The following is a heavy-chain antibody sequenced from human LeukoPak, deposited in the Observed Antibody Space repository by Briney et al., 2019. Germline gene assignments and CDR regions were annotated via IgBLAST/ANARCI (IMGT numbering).Heavy chain of an antibody. CDR2: ISGSGGST. CDR3: AKDPKRSHDYDFWSGFGYAHDY. J-gene: IGHJ4*02. V-gene: IGHV3-23*01. CDR1: GFTFRSYA. D-gene: IGHD3-3*01. Sequence: GGSLRLSCAASGFTFRSYAMSWVRQAPGKGLGWVSAISGSGGSTYYADSVKGRFTISRDNSKNTLYLQMNSLRAEDTAVYYCAKDPKRSHDYDFWSGFGYAHDYWGQGTLVTVSS.